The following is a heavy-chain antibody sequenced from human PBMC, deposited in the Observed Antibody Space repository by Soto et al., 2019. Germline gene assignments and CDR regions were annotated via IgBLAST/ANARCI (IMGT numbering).Heavy chain of an antibody. CDR2: INHSGST. CDR1: GGSFSGYY. V-gene: IGHV4-34*01. Sequence: SETLSLTCAVYGGSFSGYYWSWIRQPPGKGLEWIGEINHSGSTNYNPSLKSRVTISVDTSKNQFSLKLSSVTAADTAVYYCARGPHFDYWGQGTLVTVSS. J-gene: IGHJ4*02. CDR3: ARGPHFDY.